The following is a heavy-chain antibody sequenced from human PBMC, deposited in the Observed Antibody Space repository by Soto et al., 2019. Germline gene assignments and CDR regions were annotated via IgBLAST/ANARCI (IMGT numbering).Heavy chain of an antibody. CDR1: GFTFSNYA. CDR3: AKAYFVWSSEQPYYFDY. CDR2: ISGRGGRS. Sequence: EVQLLDSGGGLVQPGGSLRLSCAASGFTFSNYAMTWVRQGPVKWLEWVSGISGRGGRSYYADSVKARFTISRDNSKSTLYLQMNSLRAEDTAVYYCAKAYFVWSSEQPYYFDYWGQGTLVTVSS. V-gene: IGHV3-23*01. D-gene: IGHD3-16*01. J-gene: IGHJ4*02.